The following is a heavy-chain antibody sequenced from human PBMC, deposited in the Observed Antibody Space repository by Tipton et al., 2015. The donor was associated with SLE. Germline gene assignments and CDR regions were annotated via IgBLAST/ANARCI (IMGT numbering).Heavy chain of an antibody. J-gene: IGHJ4*02. Sequence: TLSLTCTVSGGSISSYYWSSIRQPPGKGLEWIGYIYYSGSTNNNPSLKSRVTISVDTSKNQFSLKLSSVTAADTAVYYCARVSHTISAFDIWGQGTLVTVSS. V-gene: IGHV4-59*01. CDR2: IYYSGST. D-gene: IGHD5-12*01. CDR3: ARVSHTISAFDI. CDR1: GGSISSYY.